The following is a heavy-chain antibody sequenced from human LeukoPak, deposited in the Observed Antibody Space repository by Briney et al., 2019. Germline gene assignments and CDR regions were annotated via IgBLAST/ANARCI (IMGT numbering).Heavy chain of an antibody. D-gene: IGHD1-26*01. CDR2: ISSGGGTI. Sequence: GGSLRLSCAASGFSFSTYEMDWVRQAPGKGLEWVAYISSGGGTIYYADSVRGRFTISRDNAKNSLYLQMNSLRAEDTAVYYCARGSLVGATPRFDYWGQGTLVTVSS. CDR3: ARGSLVGATPRFDY. V-gene: IGHV3-48*03. CDR1: GFSFSTYE. J-gene: IGHJ4*02.